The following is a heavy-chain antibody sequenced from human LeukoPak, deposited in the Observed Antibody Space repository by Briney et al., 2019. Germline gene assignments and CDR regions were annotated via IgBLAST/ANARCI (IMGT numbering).Heavy chain of an antibody. D-gene: IGHD3-9*01. V-gene: IGHV1-46*01. CDR2: INPSGGST. Sequence: GASVKVSCKASGYTFTSYYMHWVRQAPGQGLEWMGIINPSGGSTSYAQKFQGRVTMTRDTSTSTVYMELSSLRSEDTAVYYCARGVLRYFDWLLGEVDYWGQGTLVTVSS. J-gene: IGHJ4*02. CDR1: GYTFTSYY. CDR3: ARGVLRYFDWLLGEVDY.